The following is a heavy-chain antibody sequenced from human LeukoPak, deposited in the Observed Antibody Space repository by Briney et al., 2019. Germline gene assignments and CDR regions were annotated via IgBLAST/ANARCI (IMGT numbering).Heavy chain of an antibody. Sequence: GGSLRLSCAASGFTFSSDAMTWVRQAPGKGLEWVSSIDGSGGFTYYADSVKGRFTISRDNSKNTLYLQMNSLRAEDTAIYYCAKKPAGFDPWGQGTLVTVSS. V-gene: IGHV3-23*01. CDR3: AKKPAGFDP. CDR1: GFTFSSDA. CDR2: IDGSGGFT. D-gene: IGHD1-14*01. J-gene: IGHJ5*02.